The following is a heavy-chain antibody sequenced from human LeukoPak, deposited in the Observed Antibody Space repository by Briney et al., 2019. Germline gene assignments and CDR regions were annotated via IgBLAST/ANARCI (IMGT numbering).Heavy chain of an antibody. CDR1: GFTFSSYA. V-gene: IGHV3-30-3*01. Sequence: GRSLRLSCAASGFTFSSYAMHWVRQAPGKGLEWVAVISYDGSNKYYADSVKGRFTISRDNAKNSLYLQMNSLRAEDTAVYYCAREDYDSSGYYSRWFDPWGQGTLVTVSS. D-gene: IGHD3-22*01. J-gene: IGHJ5*02. CDR2: ISYDGSNK. CDR3: AREDYDSSGYYSRWFDP.